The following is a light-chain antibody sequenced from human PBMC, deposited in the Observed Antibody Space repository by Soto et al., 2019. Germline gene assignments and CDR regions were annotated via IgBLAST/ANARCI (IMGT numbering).Light chain of an antibody. CDR1: QRIRTS. CDR3: LQHNSYPWT. J-gene: IGKJ1*01. CDR2: AAS. V-gene: IGKV1-17*01. Sequence: DIQMTQSPSSLSASIGDRVTITCRASQRIRTSLNWYQHKPGKAPKLLIYAASSLQSGVPSRFSGSGSGTEFTLTISSLQPEDFATYYCLQHNSYPWTFGQGTKVDIK.